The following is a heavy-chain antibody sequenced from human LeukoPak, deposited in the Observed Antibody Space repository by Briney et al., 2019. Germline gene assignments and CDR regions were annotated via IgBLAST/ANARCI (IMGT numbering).Heavy chain of an antibody. CDR2: VYYTGRT. Sequence: PSETLSLTCSVSGXSVSSSDYYWAWIRQPPGKGLEWVGNVYYTGRTDYNPSLKSRVTMSVDTPRNQFSLKLSSVTAADTAVYYCARRVFGSGRQDYWGQGTLVTVSS. V-gene: IGHV4-39*01. D-gene: IGHD3-10*01. CDR3: ARRVFGSGRQDY. CDR1: GXSVSSSDYY. J-gene: IGHJ4*02.